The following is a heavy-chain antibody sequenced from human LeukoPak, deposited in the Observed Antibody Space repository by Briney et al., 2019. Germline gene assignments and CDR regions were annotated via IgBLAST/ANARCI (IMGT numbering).Heavy chain of an antibody. D-gene: IGHD4-17*01. CDR3: AKEREYGDHYFDY. Sequence: GGSLRLSCAASGFTFSNYGMHWVRQAPGKGLEWVAFISYDRIKGYYIDSVKGRFTISRDNSKNTLYLQMDSLRAEDTAMYYCAKEREYGDHYFDYWGQGTLVTVSS. J-gene: IGHJ4*02. CDR2: ISYDRIKG. CDR1: GFTFSNYG. V-gene: IGHV3-30*18.